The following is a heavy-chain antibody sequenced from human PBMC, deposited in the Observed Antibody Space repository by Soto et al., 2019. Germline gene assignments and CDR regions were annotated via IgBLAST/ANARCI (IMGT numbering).Heavy chain of an antibody. J-gene: IGHJ6*02. CDR3: ARDYYGMDV. CDR2: THQSGSA. V-gene: IGHV4-30-2*06. Sequence: SETLSLTCTVSGGSISSGGYSWTWIRQLPGKGLEWIGYTHQSGSAYYNPSLKSRVTISVDRSKNQFSLNLTSVTAADTAVYYCARDYYGMDVWGQGTTVTVSS. CDR1: GGSISSGGYS.